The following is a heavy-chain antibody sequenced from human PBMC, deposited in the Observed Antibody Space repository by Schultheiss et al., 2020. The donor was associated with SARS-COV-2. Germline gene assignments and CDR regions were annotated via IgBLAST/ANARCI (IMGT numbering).Heavy chain of an antibody. V-gene: IGHV4-59*01. CDR1: GGSISSYY. CDR2: IYYSGST. D-gene: IGHD2-15*01. J-gene: IGHJ5*02. Sequence: GSLRLSCTVSGGSISSYYWSWIRQPPGKGLEWIGYIYYSGSTNYNPSLKSRVTISVDTSKNQFSLKLSSVTAADTAVYYCARGRGPGYCSGGSCYEFDPWGQGTLVTVSS. CDR3: ARGRGPGYCSGGSCYEFDP.